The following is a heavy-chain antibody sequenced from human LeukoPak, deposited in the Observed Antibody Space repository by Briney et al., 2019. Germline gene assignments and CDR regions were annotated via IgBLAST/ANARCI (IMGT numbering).Heavy chain of an antibody. CDR2: ISGSGGST. V-gene: IGHV3-23*01. CDR3: AKSGIAAAGTPTYFDY. J-gene: IGHJ4*02. D-gene: IGHD6-13*01. Sequence: GSLRLSCAASGFTFSSYAMSWVRQAPGKGLEWVSAISGSGGSTYYADSAKGRFTISRDNSKNTLYLQMNSLRAEDTAVYYCAKSGIAAAGTPTYFDYWGQGTLVTVSS. CDR1: GFTFSSYA.